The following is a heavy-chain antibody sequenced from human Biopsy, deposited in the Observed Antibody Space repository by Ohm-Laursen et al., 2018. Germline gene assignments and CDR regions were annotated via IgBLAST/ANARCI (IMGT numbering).Heavy chain of an antibody. D-gene: IGHD2-15*01. Sequence: SLRLSCAASGFIFDDYAMHWVRQAPGKGLEWVSGISWTRVGIGYADSVKGRFTISRDNAKNFLYLEMNNLRPEDTALYYCAKIHCSGGSCYPNAFDMWGHGTRVTVS. CDR1: GFIFDDYA. V-gene: IGHV3-9*01. CDR3: AKIHCSGGSCYPNAFDM. J-gene: IGHJ3*02. CDR2: ISWTRVGI.